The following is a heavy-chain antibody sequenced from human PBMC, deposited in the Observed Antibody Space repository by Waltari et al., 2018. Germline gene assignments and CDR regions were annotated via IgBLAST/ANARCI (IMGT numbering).Heavy chain of an antibody. Sequence: QVQLAQSGAEVKSPGSSVTISCKASGLSLRGYTSSWVRQAPGQGLEWMGGFIPLTGSQIYTQKFQGRLTITADGSTRTTVMELRNLKYEDTAVYFCARGYRYDSSQRFYLDHWGQGTPVIVS. CDR1: GLSLRGYT. J-gene: IGHJ4*02. CDR3: ARGYRYDSSQRFYLDH. V-gene: IGHV1-69*12. D-gene: IGHD3-16*02. CDR2: FIPLTGSQ.